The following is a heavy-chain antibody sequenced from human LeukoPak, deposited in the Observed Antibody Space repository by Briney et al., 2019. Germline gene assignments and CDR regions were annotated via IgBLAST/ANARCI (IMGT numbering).Heavy chain of an antibody. D-gene: IGHD3-22*01. CDR2: MNPNSGNT. J-gene: IGHJ4*02. V-gene: IGHV1-8*01. Sequence: GASVKVSCKASGYTFTSYDINWVRQATGQGLEWMGWMNPNSGNTGYAQKFQGRVTMTRNTSISTAYMELSSLRSEDTPVYYCARGAYYYDSSGYYQTFDYWGQGTLVTVSS. CDR3: ARGAYYYDSSGYYQTFDY. CDR1: GYTFTSYD.